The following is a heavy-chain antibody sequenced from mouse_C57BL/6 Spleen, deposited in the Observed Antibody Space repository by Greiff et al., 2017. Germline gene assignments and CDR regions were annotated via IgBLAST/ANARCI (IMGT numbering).Heavy chain of an antibody. CDR1: GFNIKNTY. V-gene: IGHV14-3*01. CDR3: ARDYGSSYVGYAMDY. J-gene: IGHJ4*01. Sequence: SVAELVRPGASVKLSCTASGFNIKNTYMHWVKQRPEQGLEWIGRIDPANGNTKYAPKFQGKATITADTSSNTAYLQLSSLTSEDTAIYYCARDYGSSYVGYAMDYWGQGTSVTVSS. D-gene: IGHD1-1*01. CDR2: IDPANGNT.